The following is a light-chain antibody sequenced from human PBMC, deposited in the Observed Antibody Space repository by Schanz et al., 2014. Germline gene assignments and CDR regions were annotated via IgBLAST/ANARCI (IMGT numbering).Light chain of an antibody. CDR3: QQYNNWPLT. CDR1: ESLSNN. V-gene: IGKV3-15*01. CDR2: GAS. Sequence: EIVMTQSPATLSVSPGERATLSCRASESLSNNLAWYQKKPGQPPRLLIYGASTRATGFPARFSGSGSGTDFTLTITSLQSEDFALYYCQQYNNWPLTFGGGTKVEIK. J-gene: IGKJ4*01.